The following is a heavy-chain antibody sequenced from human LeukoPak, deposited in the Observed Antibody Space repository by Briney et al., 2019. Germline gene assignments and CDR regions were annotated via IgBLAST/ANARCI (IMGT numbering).Heavy chain of an antibody. CDR1: GGSISGHY. V-gene: IGHV4-4*07. J-gene: IGHJ4*02. CDR3: ARGKEMTAVAGYYSFDY. D-gene: IGHD6-19*01. Sequence: SETLSLTCTVSGGSISGHYWTWIRQPAGRGLEWIGCIYSSGSTYYNPSLMSRVTISLDTSNNQFSLGVTSVTAADTAVYYCARGKEMTAVAGYYSFDYWGQGTLVSVSS. CDR2: IYSSGST.